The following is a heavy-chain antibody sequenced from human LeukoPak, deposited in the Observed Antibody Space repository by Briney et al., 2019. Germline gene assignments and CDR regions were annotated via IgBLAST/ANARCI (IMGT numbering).Heavy chain of an antibody. CDR1: GGSISSYY. D-gene: IGHD3-16*02. V-gene: IGHV4-59*01. CDR3: ARGRHLITFGGVIGVRWFDP. Sequence: SETLSLTCTVSGGSISSYYWSWIRQPPGKGLEWIGYIYYSGSTNYNPSLKSRVTISVDTSKNQFSLKLSSVTAADTAVYHCARGRHLITFGGVIGVRWFDPWGQGTLVTVSS. J-gene: IGHJ5*02. CDR2: IYYSGST.